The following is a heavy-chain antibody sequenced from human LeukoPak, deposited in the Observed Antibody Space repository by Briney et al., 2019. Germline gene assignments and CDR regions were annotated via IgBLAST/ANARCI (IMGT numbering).Heavy chain of an antibody. CDR2: INPNSGGT. CDR1: GYTFTDYY. V-gene: IGHV1-2*02. D-gene: IGHD1-26*01. J-gene: IGHJ4*02. Sequence: ASVKVSCKASGYTFTDYYMHWVRQAPGQGVEWMGWINPNSGGTNYAQKSQGRVTMTRDTSISTAYMELSRLRSDDTAVYYCAREGPIVGATHLVDYWGQGTLVTVSS. CDR3: AREGPIVGATHLVDY.